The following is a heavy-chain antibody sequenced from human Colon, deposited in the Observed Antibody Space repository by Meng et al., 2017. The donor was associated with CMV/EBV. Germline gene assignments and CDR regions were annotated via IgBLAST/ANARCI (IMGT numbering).Heavy chain of an antibody. J-gene: IGHJ6*02. CDR1: GFSFSHYW. D-gene: IGHD1-26*01. CDR3: ATSMGGTRYGMYV. V-gene: IGHV3-74*01. CDR2: INSDGSLT. Sequence: GESLKISCAASGFSFSHYWMHWVRQIPGKGLVWVARINSDGSLTHYADSGKGRFTISRDNAKNTLYLQVNSLRVEDTAVYFCATSMGGTRYGMYVWGQGTTVTVSS.